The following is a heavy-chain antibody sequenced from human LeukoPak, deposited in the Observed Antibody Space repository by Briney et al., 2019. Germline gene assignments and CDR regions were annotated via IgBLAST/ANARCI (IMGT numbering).Heavy chain of an antibody. Sequence: PGGSLRLSCAASGFTFSRYAMSWVRQAPGKGLEWVSAISYSGGSTYYADSVKGRFTISRDNSKNTLYLQMNSLRAEDTAVYYCAKQISSSSDFDYWGQGTLVTVSS. CDR3: AKQISSSSDFDY. CDR2: ISYSGGST. CDR1: GFTFSRYA. V-gene: IGHV3-23*01. D-gene: IGHD6-6*01. J-gene: IGHJ4*02.